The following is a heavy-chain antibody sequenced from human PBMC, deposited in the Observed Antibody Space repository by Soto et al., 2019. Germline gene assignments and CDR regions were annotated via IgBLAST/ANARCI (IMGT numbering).Heavy chain of an antibody. Sequence: SVKVSCKASVYTFTSYAIQWVRQAPGQRLEWMGWINAGSGNTKYSQKFQGRVTITRDTSASTAYMELSSLRSEDTAVYYCARDVGATGDWGQGTLVTVSS. J-gene: IGHJ4*02. D-gene: IGHD1-26*01. CDR1: VYTFTSYA. CDR3: ARDVGATGD. CDR2: INAGSGNT. V-gene: IGHV1-3*01.